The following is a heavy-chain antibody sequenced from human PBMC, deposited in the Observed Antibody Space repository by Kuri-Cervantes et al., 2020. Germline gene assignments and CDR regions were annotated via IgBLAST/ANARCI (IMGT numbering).Heavy chain of an antibody. CDR3: AKVSYYYNYYMDV. CDR2: ISYDGSNK. CDR1: GFTFSSYG. V-gene: IGHV3-30*18. Sequence: GESLKISCAASGFTFSSYGMHWVRQAPGKGLEWVAVISYDGSNKYYADSVKGRFTISRDNSKNTLYLQMNSLRAEDTAVYYCAKVSYYYNYYMDVWGKGTTVTVSS. J-gene: IGHJ6*03.